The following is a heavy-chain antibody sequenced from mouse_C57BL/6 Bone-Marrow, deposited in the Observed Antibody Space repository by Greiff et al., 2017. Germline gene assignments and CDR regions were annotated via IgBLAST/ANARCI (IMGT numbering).Heavy chain of an antibody. CDR3: ARHPYYGSSYGYFDY. D-gene: IGHD1-1*01. Sequence: EVHLVESGGGLVKPGGSLKLSCAASGFTFSDYGMHWVRQAPEKGLEWVAYISSGSSTIYYADTVKGRFTISRDNAKNTLFLQMTSLRSEDTAMYYCARHPYYGSSYGYFDYWDQGTTLTVSS. V-gene: IGHV5-17*01. CDR2: ISSGSSTI. J-gene: IGHJ2*01. CDR1: GFTFSDYG.